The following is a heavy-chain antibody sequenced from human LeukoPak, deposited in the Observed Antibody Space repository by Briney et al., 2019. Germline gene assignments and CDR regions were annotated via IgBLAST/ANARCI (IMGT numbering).Heavy chain of an antibody. V-gene: IGHV3-33*01. Sequence: GRSLRLSCAASGSTFSSYGMHWVRQAPGKGLEWVAVIWYDGSNKYYADSVKGRFTISRDNSKNTLYLQMNSLRAEDTAVYYCARDVDGYNGIDYWGQGTLVTVSS. CDR1: GSTFSSYG. CDR2: IWYDGSNK. CDR3: ARDVDGYNGIDY. D-gene: IGHD5-24*01. J-gene: IGHJ4*02.